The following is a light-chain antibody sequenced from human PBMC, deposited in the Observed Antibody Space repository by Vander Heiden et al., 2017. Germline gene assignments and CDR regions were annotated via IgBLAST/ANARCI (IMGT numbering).Light chain of an antibody. CDR1: QGISSY. CDR3: QQSDSTPRT. Sequence: DIQMTQSPSSLSASVGDRVTITCRASQGISSYLNWYQQKPGKAPKPLIYAASSLQSGVPSRFSGTGYGTDFTLTISRLQPEDFATYYCQQSDSTPRTFGQGTKMEIK. CDR2: AAS. J-gene: IGKJ2*01. V-gene: IGKV1-39*01.